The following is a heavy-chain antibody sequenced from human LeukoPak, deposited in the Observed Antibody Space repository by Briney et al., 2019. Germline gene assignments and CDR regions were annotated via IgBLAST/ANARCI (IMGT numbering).Heavy chain of an antibody. CDR1: GGSFSGYY. V-gene: IGHV4-34*01. D-gene: IGHD3-16*02. CDR3: ARVGDYVWGSYRYLRGYYFDY. CDR2: INHSGST. Sequence: PSETLSLTCAVYGGSFSGYYWSWIRQPPGKGLEWIGEINHSGSTNYNPSLKSRVTISVDTSKNQFSLKLSSVTAADTAVYYCARVGDYVWGSYRYLRGYYFDYWGQGTLVTVSS. J-gene: IGHJ4*02.